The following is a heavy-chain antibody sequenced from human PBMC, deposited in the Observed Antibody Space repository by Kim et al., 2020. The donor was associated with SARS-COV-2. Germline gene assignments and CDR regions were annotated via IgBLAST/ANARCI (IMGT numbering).Heavy chain of an antibody. CDR2: FYLGGSDA. Sequence: GESLKISCKGSGHRFSNYWIGWVRQMPGKGLEWMGFFYLGGSDARYSPSFQGQVTISADKSISTVYLQWSSLKVTDTAMYYCVRHGCSTSCPLDSWGQGTLVTVSS. J-gene: IGHJ4*02. CDR3: VRHGCSTSCPLDS. V-gene: IGHV5-51*01. D-gene: IGHD2-2*01. CDR1: GHRFSNYW.